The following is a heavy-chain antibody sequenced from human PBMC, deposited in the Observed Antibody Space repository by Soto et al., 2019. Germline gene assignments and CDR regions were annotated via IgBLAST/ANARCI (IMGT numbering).Heavy chain of an antibody. J-gene: IGHJ3*02. V-gene: IGHV4-31*02. Sequence: SETLSLTCTVSGASISSGGFYWSWIRQHPGKALEWIGFLYYSGSTCYNPSLRSRLTISVDTSKNQFSLTLSSVTAADTAVYYCERGYCSGGSCYSGHGFDIWGQGTMVTVSS. CDR3: ERGYCSGGSCYSGHGFDI. CDR1: GASISSGGFY. D-gene: IGHD2-15*01. CDR2: LYYSGST.